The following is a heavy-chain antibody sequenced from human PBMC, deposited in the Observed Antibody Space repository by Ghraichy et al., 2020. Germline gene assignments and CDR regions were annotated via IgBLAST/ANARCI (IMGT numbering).Heavy chain of an antibody. CDR3: SRGGGAGTPVLYHMDV. CDR1: GLMFSPNT. D-gene: IGHD6-19*01. Sequence: GSLRLSCVASGLMFSPNTMNWVRQTPGKGLEWVSSISSSTRYIYYADSVKGRFNISRDNAQNSLYLQMNSLRAEDTAVYYCSRGGGAGTPVLYHMDVWGLGTTVTVSS. V-gene: IGHV3-21*01. CDR2: ISSSTRYI. J-gene: IGHJ6*02.